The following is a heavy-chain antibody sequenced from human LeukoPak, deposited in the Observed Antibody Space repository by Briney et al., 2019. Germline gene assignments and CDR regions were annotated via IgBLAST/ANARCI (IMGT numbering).Heavy chain of an antibody. J-gene: IGHJ4*02. CDR3: AREWKVGAFYYFDY. CDR1: GGTFSSYT. D-gene: IGHD1-26*01. CDR2: IIPILGIA. Sequence: ASVKASCKASGGTFSSYTISWVRQAPGQGLELMGRIIPILGIANYAQKFQGRVTITADKSTSTAYMELSSLRSEDTAVYYCAREWKVGAFYYFDYWGQGTLVTVSS. V-gene: IGHV1-69*04.